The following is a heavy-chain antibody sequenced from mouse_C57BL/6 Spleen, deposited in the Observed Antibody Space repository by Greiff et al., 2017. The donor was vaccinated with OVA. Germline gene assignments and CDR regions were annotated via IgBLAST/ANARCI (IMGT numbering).Heavy chain of an antibody. V-gene: IGHV5-17*01. CDR1: GFTFSDYG. Sequence: DVMLVESGGGLVKPGGSLKLSCAASGFTFSDYGMHWVRQAPEKGLEWVAYISSGSSTIYYADTVTGRFTISRDNAKNTLFLQMTSLRSEDTAMYYCARDRGYSPDYWGQGTTLTVSS. CDR3: ARDRGYSPDY. D-gene: IGHD2-3*01. J-gene: IGHJ2*01. CDR2: ISSGSSTI.